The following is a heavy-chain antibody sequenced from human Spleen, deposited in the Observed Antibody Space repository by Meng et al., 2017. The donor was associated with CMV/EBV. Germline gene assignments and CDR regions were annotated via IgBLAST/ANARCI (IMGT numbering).Heavy chain of an antibody. CDR3: ARDLFLGFCSDSNCRSWFDP. CDR2: INSDGSRT. D-gene: IGHD2-15*01. J-gene: IGHJ5*02. V-gene: IGHV3-74*01. Sequence: GESLKISCAASGFTFSGYWMHWVRQPPGTGLVWVSRINSDGSRTTYADSVKGRLTISRDNAKNSLYLQMNSLRAEDTAVYYCARDLFLGFCSDSNCRSWFDPWGQGTLVTVSS. CDR1: GFTFSGYW.